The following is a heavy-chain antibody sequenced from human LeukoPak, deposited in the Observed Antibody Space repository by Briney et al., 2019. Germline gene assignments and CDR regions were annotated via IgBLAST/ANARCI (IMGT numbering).Heavy chain of an antibody. CDR1: GDSVSSNSAP. Sequence: QTLSLTCEISGDSVSSNSAPWNWITQSPSRGLVWLGRTYYRSKWYNDYAVSVKSRITINPDTSKNQFPLQLNSVTPEDTAVYYCARGKPYSYGFDYWGQGTLVTVSS. CDR3: ARGKPYSYGFDY. D-gene: IGHD5-18*01. V-gene: IGHV6-1*01. J-gene: IGHJ4*02. CDR2: TYYRSKWYN.